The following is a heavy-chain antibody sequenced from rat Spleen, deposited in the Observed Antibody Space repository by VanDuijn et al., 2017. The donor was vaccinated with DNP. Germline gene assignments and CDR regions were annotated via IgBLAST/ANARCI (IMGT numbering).Heavy chain of an antibody. J-gene: IGHJ2*01. CDR1: GFSLTTNG. CDR2: IWAGGGT. D-gene: IGHD1-11*01. CDR3: ARRPPTEAPDY. V-gene: IGHV2-72*01. Sequence: QVQLKESGPGLVQPSQTLSLTCTVSGFSLTTNGVSWVRQPPGKSLVWMGTIWAGGGTNYNSAVQSRLSISRDTSKSQVFLKMNSLQPEDTGTYYCARRPPTEAPDYWGQGVMVTVSS.